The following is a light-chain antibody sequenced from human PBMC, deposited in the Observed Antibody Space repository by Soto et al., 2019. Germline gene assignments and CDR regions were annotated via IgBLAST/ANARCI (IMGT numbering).Light chain of an antibody. CDR1: QSVSGY. CDR2: RIF. V-gene: IGKV3-15*01. J-gene: IGKJ1*01. CDR3: QQSYSISWT. Sequence: IVMTQSPGTVSVFPGETVTLSCRASQSVSGYLDWFHQKPGQAPRLVLLRIFTRAIGVPARFSGSGSGTGFTLTISSLQPEDFATYYCQQSYSISWTFGQGTKVDIK.